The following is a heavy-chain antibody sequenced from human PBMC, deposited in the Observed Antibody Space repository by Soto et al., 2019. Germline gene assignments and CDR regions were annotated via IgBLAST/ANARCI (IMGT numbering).Heavy chain of an antibody. CDR3: AREPSYSSGWYVWFDP. V-gene: IGHV1-18*01. CDR2: ISAYNGNT. Sequence: ASVKVSCQASGYTFTIYGISWVRQAPGQGLEWMGWISAYNGNTNYAQKLQGRVTMTTDTSTSTAYMELRSLRSDDTAVYYCAREPSYSSGWYVWFDPWGQGTLVTVSS. J-gene: IGHJ5*02. D-gene: IGHD6-19*01. CDR1: GYTFTIYG.